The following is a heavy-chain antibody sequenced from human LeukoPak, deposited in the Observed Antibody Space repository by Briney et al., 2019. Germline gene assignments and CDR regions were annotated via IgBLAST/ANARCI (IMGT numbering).Heavy chain of an antibody. CDR2: ISYDGSNK. J-gene: IGHJ6*02. CDR3: ARFSYCSGGSCYPPDYYYGMDV. V-gene: IGHV3-30*03. CDR1: GLSFSSYW. D-gene: IGHD2-15*01. Sequence: GGSLRLSCAASGLSFSSYWMSWFRQAPGKGLEWVAVISYDGSNKYYADSVKGRFTISRDNSKNTLYLQMNSLRAEDTAVYYCARFSYCSGGSCYPPDYYYGMDVWGQGTTVTVSS.